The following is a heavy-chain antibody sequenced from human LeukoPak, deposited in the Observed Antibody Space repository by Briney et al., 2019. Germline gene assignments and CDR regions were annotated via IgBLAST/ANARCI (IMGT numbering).Heavy chain of an antibody. V-gene: IGHV4-59*01. D-gene: IGHD6-13*01. Sequence: SETLSLTCTVSGGSISSYYWSWIRQPPGEGLEGIGYIYYSGSTNYNPSLKSRVTISVDTAKNQFSLKLSSVTAADTAVYYCARVDSSNWYEYRGYFDYWGQGTLVTVSS. CDR1: GGSISSYY. CDR2: IYYSGST. CDR3: ARVDSSNWYEYRGYFDY. J-gene: IGHJ4*02.